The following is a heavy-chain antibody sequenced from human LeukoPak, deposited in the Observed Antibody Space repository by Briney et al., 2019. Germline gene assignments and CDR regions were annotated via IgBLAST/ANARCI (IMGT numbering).Heavy chain of an antibody. Sequence: GGSLRLSCAASGFPFSSYSMNWVRQSPGKGLEWVSSISSSSSYIYYADAVKGRFTISRDNAKNSLYLQMNSLRAEDTAVYYCARDSELVDTAMVTYFDYWGQGTLVTVCS. CDR2: ISSSSSYI. V-gene: IGHV3-21*01. D-gene: IGHD5-18*01. J-gene: IGHJ4*02. CDR3: ARDSELVDTAMVTYFDY. CDR1: GFPFSSYS.